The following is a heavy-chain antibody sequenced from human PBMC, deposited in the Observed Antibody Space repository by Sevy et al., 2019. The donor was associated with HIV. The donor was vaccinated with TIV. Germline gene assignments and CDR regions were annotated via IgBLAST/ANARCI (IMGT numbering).Heavy chain of an antibody. D-gene: IGHD3-10*01. J-gene: IGHJ5*02. CDR2: IYYNGRA. V-gene: IGHV4-61*01. CDR1: GGSVSSGRYY. CDR3: ARGGYYGLGSYHA. Sequence: SETLPLTCTVSGGSVSSGRYYWSWIRQSPGKGLEWIGYIYYNGRANQHPSLKSRVTMSLDTSKNQVSLRLRSVTTEDTAVYYCARGGYYGLGSYHAWGQGTLVTVSS.